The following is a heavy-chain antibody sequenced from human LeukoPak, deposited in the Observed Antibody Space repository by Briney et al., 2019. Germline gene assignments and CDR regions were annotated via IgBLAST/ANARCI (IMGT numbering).Heavy chain of an antibody. CDR1: GYTFTGYY. Sequence: ASVKVSCKASGYTFTGYYIHWVRQAPGQGLEWMGWINPNGGGTNYAQKFQGRVTITRDTSVSTAYMELSRLRSDDTAVYYCAREGVVVPAAARPFDYWGQGTLVTVSS. V-gene: IGHV1-2*02. CDR3: AREGVVVPAAARPFDY. J-gene: IGHJ4*02. D-gene: IGHD2-2*01. CDR2: INPNGGGT.